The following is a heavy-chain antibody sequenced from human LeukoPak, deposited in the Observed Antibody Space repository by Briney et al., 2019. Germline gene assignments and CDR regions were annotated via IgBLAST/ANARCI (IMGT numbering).Heavy chain of an antibody. CDR3: ARRVATSSPLYYYGMDV. V-gene: IGHV4-59*08. CDR2: IYYSGST. J-gene: IGHJ6*02. Sequence: SETLSLTCTVSGGSISSYYWSWIRQPPGKGLEWIGYIYYSGSTNYNPSPKSRVTISVDTSKNQSSLKLSYVTAADTAVYYCARRVATSSPLYYYGMDVWGQGTTVTVSS. D-gene: IGHD5-12*01. CDR1: GGSISSYY.